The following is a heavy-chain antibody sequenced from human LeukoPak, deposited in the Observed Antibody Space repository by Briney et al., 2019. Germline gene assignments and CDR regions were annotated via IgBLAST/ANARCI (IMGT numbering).Heavy chain of an antibody. Sequence: GGSLRLSYAASGFTFSSSAMSWVRQAPGKGLEWLSTISGGGGSTYYADSVKGRFTIFRDNSKNTLYLHMKSLRAEDTAVYYCAKRSGWLLPQYFDFWGQGTLVTVSS. CDR3: AKRSGWLLPQYFDF. J-gene: IGHJ4*02. CDR1: GFTFSSSA. D-gene: IGHD2-21*01. CDR2: ISGGGGST. V-gene: IGHV3-23*01.